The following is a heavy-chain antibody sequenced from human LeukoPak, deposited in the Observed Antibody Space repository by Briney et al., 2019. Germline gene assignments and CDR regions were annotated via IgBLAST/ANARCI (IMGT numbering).Heavy chain of an antibody. J-gene: IGHJ4*02. CDR2: IYSGGGT. V-gene: IGHV3-53*01. D-gene: IGHD1-1*01. Sequence: GGSLRLSCAASGFTVSSNYMSWVRQAPGKGLEWVSVIYSGGGTYYADSVKGRFTISRDNSMNTLYLQMTSLRVEDTAVYYCANWIEGRHEKFDYWGQGTLVTVSS. CDR1: GFTVSSNY. CDR3: ANWIEGRHEKFDY.